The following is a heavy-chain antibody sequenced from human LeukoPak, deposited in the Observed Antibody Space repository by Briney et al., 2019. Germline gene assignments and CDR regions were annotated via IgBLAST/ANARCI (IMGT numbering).Heavy chain of an antibody. V-gene: IGHV1-18*01. CDR1: RYTFTSYG. J-gene: IGHJ5*02. CDR3: AREGSPTPAGTHNWFDP. Sequence: ASVKVSCKASRYTFTSYGIRWVRQAPGQGLEWMGWISAYNGNTNYAQKLQCRVTITTDTSTSTGDMELRSLRSDNTAVYYWAREGSPTPAGTHNWFDPWGERTLVTLSS. D-gene: IGHD2-2*01. CDR2: ISAYNGNT.